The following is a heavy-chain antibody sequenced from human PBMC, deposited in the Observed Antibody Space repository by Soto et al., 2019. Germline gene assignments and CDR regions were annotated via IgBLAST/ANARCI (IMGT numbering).Heavy chain of an antibody. CDR2: IYPGDSDT. V-gene: IGHV5-51*01. J-gene: IGHJ4*02. D-gene: IGHD1-1*01. CDR1: GYSFTDHW. CDR3: VTGGDKMEYFDY. Sequence: PGESLKISCKGSGYSFTDHWIGWVRQMPGKGLEWMGIIYPGDSDTRYSPSFQGQVTISADKSISTAYLLWNSLKASDTAIYYCVTGGDKMEYFDYWGQGTLVSGFS.